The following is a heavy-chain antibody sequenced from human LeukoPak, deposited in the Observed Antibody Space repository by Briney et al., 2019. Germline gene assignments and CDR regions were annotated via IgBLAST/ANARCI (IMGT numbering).Heavy chain of an antibody. CDR1: GYTFTGYY. CDR2: INPNSGGT. V-gene: IGHV1-2*06. Sequence: ASVKVSCKASGYTFTGYYMHWVRQAPGQGLEWMGRINPNSGGTNYAQKSQGRVTMTRDTSISTAYMELSRLRSDDTAVYYCATFHPVSDYYYGMDVWGQGTTVTVSS. CDR3: ATFHPVSDYYYGMDV. D-gene: IGHD2/OR15-2a*01. J-gene: IGHJ6*02.